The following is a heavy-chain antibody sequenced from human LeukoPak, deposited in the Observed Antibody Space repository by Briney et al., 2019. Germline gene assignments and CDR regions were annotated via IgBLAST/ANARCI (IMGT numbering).Heavy chain of an antibody. CDR3: AKDGAWLRFDD. J-gene: IGHJ4*02. V-gene: IGHV3-23*01. CDR1: GFPFSSHC. Sequence: PGGTLRLSCAGSGFPFSSHCMNWVRQAPGKGLEWVSCISPGGGSTYYADSVRGRFTISRDDSKNTLYLQMKNLRAEDTAVYYCAKDGAWLRFDDWGQGILVTVSS. CDR2: ISPGGGST. D-gene: IGHD5-12*01.